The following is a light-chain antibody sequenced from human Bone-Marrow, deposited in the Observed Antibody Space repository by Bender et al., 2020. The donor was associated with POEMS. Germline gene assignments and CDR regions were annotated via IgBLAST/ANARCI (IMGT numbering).Light chain of an antibody. CDR3: VAWDASLNGWV. CDR2: RNN. J-gene: IGLJ3*02. Sequence: QSVLTQPPSVSGTPGQRVTISCSGSSSNIGRNDVYWYQHLPGTAPKLLIYRNNERPSGVSNRFSGSRSGTSASLAITGLQSDDEAIYFCVAWDASLNGWVFGGGTKLTVL. V-gene: IGLV1-47*01. CDR1: SSNIGRND.